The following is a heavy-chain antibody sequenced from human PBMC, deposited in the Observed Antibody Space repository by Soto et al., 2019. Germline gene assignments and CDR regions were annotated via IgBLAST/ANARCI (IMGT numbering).Heavy chain of an antibody. Sequence: QVQLVESGGGVVQPGRSLRLSCAASGFTFSSYGMHWVRQAPGKGLEWVAVISYDGSNKYYADSVKGRFTISRDNSKNTLYQKLNSLRAEDTAVYYCAKDADPSGRYYFDYWGQGTLVTVSS. CDR1: GFTFSSYG. J-gene: IGHJ4*02. CDR3: AKDADPSGRYYFDY. V-gene: IGHV3-30*18. CDR2: ISYDGSNK. D-gene: IGHD1-26*01.